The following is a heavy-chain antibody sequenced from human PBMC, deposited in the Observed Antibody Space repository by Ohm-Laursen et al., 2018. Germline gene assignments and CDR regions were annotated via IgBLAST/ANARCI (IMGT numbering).Heavy chain of an antibody. V-gene: IGHV1-2*02. CDR3: ARSPRVDTAMVFCFDY. CDR2: INPNSGGT. Sequence: ASVKVSCKASGYTFTGYYMHWVRQAPGQGLEWMGWINPNSGGTNYAQKFQGRVTMTRDTSISTAYMELSRLRSDGTAVYYCARSPRVDTAMVFCFDYWGQGTLVTVSS. D-gene: IGHD5-18*01. CDR1: GYTFTGYY. J-gene: IGHJ4*02.